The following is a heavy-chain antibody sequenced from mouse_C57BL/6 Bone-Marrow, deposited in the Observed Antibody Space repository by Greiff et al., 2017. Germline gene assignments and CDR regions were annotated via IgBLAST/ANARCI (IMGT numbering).Heavy chain of an antibody. CDR2: ISSGSSTI. Sequence: EVQLVESGGGLVKPGGSLKLSCAASGFTFSDYGMHWVRQAPEKGLEWVAYISSGSSTIYYADTVKGRFTISRDNAKNTLFLQMTSLRSEDTAMYYCAREVYDYDPFAYWGQGTLVTVSA. J-gene: IGHJ3*01. D-gene: IGHD2-4*01. V-gene: IGHV5-17*01. CDR1: GFTFSDYG. CDR3: AREVYDYDPFAY.